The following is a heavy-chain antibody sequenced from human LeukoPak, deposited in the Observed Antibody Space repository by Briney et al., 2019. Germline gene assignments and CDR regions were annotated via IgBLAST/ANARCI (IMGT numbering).Heavy chain of an antibody. CDR2: IYHSGST. V-gene: IGHV4-38-2*02. CDR3: ARERGGDYTANWFDP. CDR1: GYSISSGYY. D-gene: IGHD2-21*02. Sequence: SETLSLTCTVSGYSISSGYYWGWIRQPPGKGLEWIGSIYHSGSTYYNPFLKSRVTISVDTSKNQFSLKLSSVTAADTAVYYCARERGGDYTANWFDPWGQGTLVTVSS. J-gene: IGHJ5*02.